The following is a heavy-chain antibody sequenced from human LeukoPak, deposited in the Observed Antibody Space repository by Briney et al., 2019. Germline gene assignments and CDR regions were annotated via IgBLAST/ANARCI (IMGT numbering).Heavy chain of an antibody. CDR1: GYTFTSYY. V-gene: IGHV1-46*01. CDR3: ARKLERNYFDY. CDR2: INPSGGST. D-gene: IGHD5-24*01. J-gene: IGHJ4*02. Sequence: ASVKVSCKASGYTFTSYYIHWVRQAPGQGLEWMGIINPSGGSTTYAQKFQGRVTMTRDTSTSTVYMELSSLTSEDTAVYYCARKLERNYFDYWGQGTLVTVSS.